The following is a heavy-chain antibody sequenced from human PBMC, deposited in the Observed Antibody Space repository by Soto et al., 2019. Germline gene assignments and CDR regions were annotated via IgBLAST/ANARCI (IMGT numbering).Heavy chain of an antibody. CDR1: GFTFSSYG. CDR2: ISYDGSNK. J-gene: IGHJ4*02. V-gene: IGHV3-30*18. CDR3: AKDHGKDGGGFDY. D-gene: IGHD3-16*01. Sequence: QVQLVESGRGVVQPGRSLRLSCAASGFTFSSYGMHWVRQAPGKGLEWVAVISYDGSNKYYADSVKGRFTISRDNSKNTLYLQMNSLRAEDTAVYYCAKDHGKDGGGFDYWGQGTLVTVSS.